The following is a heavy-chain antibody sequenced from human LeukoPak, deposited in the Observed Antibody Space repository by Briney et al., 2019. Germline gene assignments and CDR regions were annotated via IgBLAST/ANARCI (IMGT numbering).Heavy chain of an antibody. D-gene: IGHD6-13*01. CDR2: IRTTAEGAKYA. Sequence: GGSLRLSCATSGFSFTDYPMNWVRQAPGKGLEWISNIRTTAEGAKYAYYADSVKGRVTISRDDGKNTLYLHMNSLRDDDTAVYYCASSRYINNWGIWGQGTMVTVSS. CDR3: ASSRYINNWGI. V-gene: IGHV3-48*02. J-gene: IGHJ3*02. CDR1: GFSFTDYP.